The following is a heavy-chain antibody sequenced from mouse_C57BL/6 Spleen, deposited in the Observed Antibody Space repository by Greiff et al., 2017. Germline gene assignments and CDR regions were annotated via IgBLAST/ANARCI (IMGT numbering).Heavy chain of an antibody. CDR1: GFTFSDYG. CDR3: ARSITTVEGYYAMDY. V-gene: IGHV5-17*01. CDR2: ISSGSSTT. J-gene: IGHJ4*01. Sequence: VQLKESGGGLVKPGGSLKLSCAASGFTFSDYGMHWVRQAPEKGLEWVAYISSGSSTTYYADTVKGRFTISRDNAKNTLFLQMTSLRSEDTAMYYCARSITTVEGYYAMDYWGQGTSVTVSS. D-gene: IGHD1-1*01.